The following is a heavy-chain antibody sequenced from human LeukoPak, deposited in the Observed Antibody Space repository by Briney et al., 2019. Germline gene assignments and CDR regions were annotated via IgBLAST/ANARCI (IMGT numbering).Heavy chain of an antibody. CDR3: ASLGYCSGGSCFPDY. CDR2: IYHSGST. V-gene: IGHV4-38-2*02. CDR1: GYSISSGYY. Sequence: SETLSLTCTASGYSISSGYYWGWIRQPPGKGLEWIGSIYHSGSTYYNPSLKSRVTISVDTSKNQFSLKLSSVTAADTAVYCCASLGYCSGGSCFPDYWGQGTLVTVSS. J-gene: IGHJ4*02. D-gene: IGHD2-15*01.